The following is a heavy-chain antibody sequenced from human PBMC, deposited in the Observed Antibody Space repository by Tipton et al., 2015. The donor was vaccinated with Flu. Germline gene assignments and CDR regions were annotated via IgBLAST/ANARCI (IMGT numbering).Heavy chain of an antibody. CDR1: GGSISSSSYY. CDR2: NYYSGST. D-gene: IGHD2-21*01. J-gene: IGHJ2*01. V-gene: IGHV4-39*07. Sequence: TLSLTCTVSGGSISSSSYYWGWIRKPPGKGLEWIGSNYYSGSTYYNPSLKSRVTISVDTSKNQFSLELSSMTSSDTAVYYCASGDCYGYWYFDLWGRGTLFAVSS. CDR3: ASGDCYGYWYFDL.